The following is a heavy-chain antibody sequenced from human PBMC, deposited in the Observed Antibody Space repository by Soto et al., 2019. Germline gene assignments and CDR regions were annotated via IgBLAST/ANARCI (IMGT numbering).Heavy chain of an antibody. Sequence: QVQLQESGPGLVKPSQTLSLTCTVSGGSISSGGYYWSWIRQHPGKGLEWIGYIYYSGSTYYNPSLKSRVTISVDTPKNQFTLKLSSVTAANTAVYYCATLKVPFYGDYEGDLYDNWFDPWGQGTMVTVSS. CDR3: ATLKVPFYGDYEGDLYDNWFDP. J-gene: IGHJ5*02. CDR2: IYYSGST. D-gene: IGHD4-17*01. V-gene: IGHV4-31*03. CDR1: GGSISSGGYY.